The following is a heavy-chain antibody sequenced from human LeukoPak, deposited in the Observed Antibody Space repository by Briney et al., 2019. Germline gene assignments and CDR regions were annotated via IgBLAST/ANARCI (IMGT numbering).Heavy chain of an antibody. V-gene: IGHV4-39*07. Sequence: PSETLSLTCTVSGGSISSSSYYWGWIRQPPVKGLEWIGSIYYSGSTYYNPSLKSRVTISVDTSKNQFSLKLTSVTAADTAVYYCARDNSVRDEAWWFNPWGQGTLVTVSS. CDR1: GGSISSSSYY. CDR2: IYYSGST. J-gene: IGHJ5*02. D-gene: IGHD5-24*01. CDR3: ARDNSVRDEAWWFNP.